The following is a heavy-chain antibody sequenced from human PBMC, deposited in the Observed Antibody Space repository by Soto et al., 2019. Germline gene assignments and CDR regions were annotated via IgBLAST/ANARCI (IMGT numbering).Heavy chain of an antibody. D-gene: IGHD3-10*01. CDR3: EKDMSTFADAFDI. V-gene: IGHV3-9*01. CDR2: ISWNSGSI. Sequence: EVQLVESGGGLVQPGRSLRLSCAASGFTFDDYAMHWVRQAPGKGLEWVSGISWNSGSIGYADSVKGRFTISRDNAKNSLYLQMNSLRVEDTALYYCEKDMSTFADAFDIGGQGKMVTVSS. CDR1: GFTFDDYA. J-gene: IGHJ3*02.